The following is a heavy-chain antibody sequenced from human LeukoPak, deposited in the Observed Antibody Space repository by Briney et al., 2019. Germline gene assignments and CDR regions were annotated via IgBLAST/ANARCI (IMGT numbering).Heavy chain of an antibody. CDR1: GGSISSSSYY. J-gene: IGHJ4*02. CDR2: IYYSGST. Sequence: PSETLSLTCTVSGGSISSSSYYWGWIRQPPGKGLEWIGSIYYSGSTYYNPSLKSRVTMSVDTSKNQFFLNLTSVTAADTAVYYCAREGATTRPLDYWGQGTLVTVSS. V-gene: IGHV4-39*07. CDR3: AREGATTRPLDY. D-gene: IGHD4-17*01.